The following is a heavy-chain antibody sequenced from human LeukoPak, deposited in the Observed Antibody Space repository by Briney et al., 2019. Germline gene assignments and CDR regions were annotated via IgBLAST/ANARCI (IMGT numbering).Heavy chain of an antibody. Sequence: QPGGSLRLSCAASGFTFRNYWMTWVRQAPGKGLEWVSAISGSGGSTYYADSVKGRFTISRDNSKNTLYLQMNSLRAEDTAVYYCAKRTTVVTPFDYWGQGTLVTVSS. J-gene: IGHJ4*02. CDR1: GFTFRNYW. CDR2: ISGSGGST. V-gene: IGHV3-23*01. CDR3: AKRTTVVTPFDY. D-gene: IGHD4-23*01.